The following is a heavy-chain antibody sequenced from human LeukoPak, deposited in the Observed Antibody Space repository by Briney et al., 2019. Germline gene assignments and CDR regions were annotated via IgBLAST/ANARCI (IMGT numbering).Heavy chain of an antibody. J-gene: IGHJ4*02. CDR3: ASYGYYYDSSGYFDY. CDR1: GGSISSYY. D-gene: IGHD3-22*01. Sequence: SETPSLTCTVSGGSISSYYWSWIRQPPGKGLEWIGYIYYSGSTNYNPSLKSRVTISVDTSKNQFSLKLSSVTAADTAVYYCASYGYYYDSSGYFDYWGQGTLVTVSS. V-gene: IGHV4-59*01. CDR2: IYYSGST.